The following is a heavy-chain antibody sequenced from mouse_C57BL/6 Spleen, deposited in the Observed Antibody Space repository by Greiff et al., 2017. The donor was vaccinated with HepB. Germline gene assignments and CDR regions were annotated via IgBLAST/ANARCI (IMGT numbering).Heavy chain of an antibody. CDR1: GYTFTSYW. V-gene: IGHV1-7*01. D-gene: IGHD1-1*01. CDR3: ARQSYYGYAMDD. J-gene: IGHJ4*01. CDR2: INPCSGYT. Sequence: VQRVESGAELAKPGASVKLSCKASGYTFTSYWLHWVKQRPGQGLEWIGYINPCSGYTKYNQKFKDKATLTADKSSSRAYMQLSSLTYEDSAVYYCARQSYYGYAMDDWGQGTSVTVSS.